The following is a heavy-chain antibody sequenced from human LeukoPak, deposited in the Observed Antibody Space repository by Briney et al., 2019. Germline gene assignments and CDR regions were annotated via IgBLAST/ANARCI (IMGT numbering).Heavy chain of an antibody. CDR1: GFTFSIYS. CDR2: ISSSSSTI. V-gene: IGHV3-48*02. CDR3: ARTGYSSSSGWAYYYYYYMDV. D-gene: IGHD6-6*01. Sequence: PGGSLRLSCAASGFTFSIYSMNWVRQAPGKGLEWVSYISSSSSTIYYADSVKGRFTISRDNAKNSLYLQMNSLRDEDTAVYYCARTGYSSSSGWAYYYYYYMDVWGKGTTVTVSS. J-gene: IGHJ6*03.